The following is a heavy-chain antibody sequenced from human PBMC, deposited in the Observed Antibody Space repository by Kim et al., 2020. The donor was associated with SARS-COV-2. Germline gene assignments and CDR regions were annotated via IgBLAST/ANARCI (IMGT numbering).Heavy chain of an antibody. D-gene: IGHD3-9*01. CDR1: GFTFSFYD. J-gene: IGHJ6*02. V-gene: IGHV3-21*01. Sequence: GGSLRLSCAASGFTFSFYDMNWVRQAPGKGLEWVSDISGASSHIYYADSVKGRFTVSRDNAKASLYLQMNSLRVEDTAVYYCARRSPPARYNGMDVWGQGTTVTASS. CDR3: ARRSPPARYNGMDV. CDR2: ISGASSHI.